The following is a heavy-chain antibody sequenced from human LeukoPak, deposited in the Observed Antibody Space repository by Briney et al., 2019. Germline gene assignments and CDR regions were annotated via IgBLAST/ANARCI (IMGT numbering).Heavy chain of an antibody. V-gene: IGHV1-8*01. CDR2: MNPNSGNT. D-gene: IGHD3-22*01. J-gene: IGHJ4*02. CDR1: GYTFTSYD. Sequence: ASVKVSCKASGYTFTSYDINWVRQATGQGLEWMGWMNPNSGNTGYAQKFQGRVTMTRNTSISTAYMELSSLRSEDTAVYYCAATYYDSSGYYPNLDYWGQGTLVTVSS. CDR3: AATYYDSSGYYPNLDY.